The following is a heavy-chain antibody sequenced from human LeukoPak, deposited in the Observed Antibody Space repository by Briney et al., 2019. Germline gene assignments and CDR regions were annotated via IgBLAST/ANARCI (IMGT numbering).Heavy chain of an antibody. J-gene: IGHJ4*02. D-gene: IGHD6-13*01. CDR2: IIPIYGTA. CDR3: AREGGRADSAAIDS. V-gene: IGHV1-69*13. CDR1: GGTFSSYA. Sequence: GASVKVSCKASGGTFSSYAISWVRQAPGQGLEWLGGIIPIYGTASYAQKFQGRVTITADESTSTAYMDLSSLRSEDTAVYYCAREGGRADSAAIDSWGQGTLVTVSS.